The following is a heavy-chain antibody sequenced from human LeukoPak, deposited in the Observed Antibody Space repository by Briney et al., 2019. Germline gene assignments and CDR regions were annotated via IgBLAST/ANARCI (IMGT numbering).Heavy chain of an antibody. CDR3: ARDLFGRTYYPFGC. V-gene: IGHV4-59*01. D-gene: IGHD1-26*01. CDR1: GCSISNYY. CDR2: IYYTGTT. Sequence: SETLSLTCTVSGCSISNYYWSWIRQPPGKGLEWIAYIYYTGTTNYNPSLKSRVSISLDTSKNQFSLELKSVTAADTAIYYCARDLFGRTYYPFGCWGQGSLVTVAS. J-gene: IGHJ4*02.